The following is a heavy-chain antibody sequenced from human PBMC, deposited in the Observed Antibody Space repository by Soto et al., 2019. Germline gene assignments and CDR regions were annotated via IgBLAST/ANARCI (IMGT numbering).Heavy chain of an antibody. Sequence: GGSLRLSCAASGFTFSSYAMSWVRQAPGKGLEWVSAVSGSGGSTYYADSVKGRFTISRDNSKNTLYLQMNSLRAEDTAVYYCAKGGPNGVPPRAIYMDVWGKGTTVTVSS. V-gene: IGHV3-23*01. J-gene: IGHJ6*03. CDR2: VSGSGGST. CDR3: AKGGPNGVPPRAIYMDV. D-gene: IGHD2-8*01. CDR1: GFTFSSYA.